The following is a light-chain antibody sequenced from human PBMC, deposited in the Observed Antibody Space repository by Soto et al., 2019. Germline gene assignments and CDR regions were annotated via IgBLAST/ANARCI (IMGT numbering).Light chain of an antibody. Sequence: QSVLTQPPSVSAAPGQKVTISCSGSNSNIGNNYVAWYQQLPGTAPKLLIYENDKRFSGIPDRFSGSKSATSATLGITGLQTGDEADYHCGSWYSSLNAVVFGGGTKLTVL. CDR2: END. J-gene: IGLJ2*01. V-gene: IGLV1-51*02. CDR1: NSNIGNNY. CDR3: GSWYSSLNAVV.